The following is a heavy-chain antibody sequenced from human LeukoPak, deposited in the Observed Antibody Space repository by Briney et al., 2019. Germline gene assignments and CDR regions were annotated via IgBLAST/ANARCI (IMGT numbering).Heavy chain of an antibody. CDR1: GGSIGSSRHY. CDR2: INSTGRT. V-gene: IGHV4-39*07. J-gene: IGHJ5*02. Sequence: SETLSLTCTVSGGSIGSSRHYWGWIRQPPGKGLEWIGSINSTGRTYYNPSLKSRVTISVDTSKNQFSLNLSSVTAADTAVYYRMPPSLAPWGQGTLVTVSS. CDR3: MPPSLAP. D-gene: IGHD2-2*01.